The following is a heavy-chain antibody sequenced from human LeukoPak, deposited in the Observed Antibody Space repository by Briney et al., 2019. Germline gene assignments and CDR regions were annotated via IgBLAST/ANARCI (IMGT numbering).Heavy chain of an antibody. Sequence: GGSLRLSCAASGLTFISYDINSVRQAPGKGLEWASSISISSSYIYYTDSVKGRFTISRDNAKNSLYLQMNSLRAEDTAVYYCARSGYDDNDSGYWENGYIDYWGQGPLVTVSS. CDR3: ARSGYDDNDSGYWENGYIDY. J-gene: IGHJ4*02. CDR1: GLTFISYD. D-gene: IGHD3-22*01. CDR2: ISISSSYI. V-gene: IGHV3-21*01.